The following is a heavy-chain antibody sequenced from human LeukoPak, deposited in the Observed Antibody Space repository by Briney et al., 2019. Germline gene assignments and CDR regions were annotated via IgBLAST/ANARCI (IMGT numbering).Heavy chain of an antibody. J-gene: IGHJ6*02. CDR1: GGTFSSYA. CDR2: IIPIFGTA. Sequence: SVKVSCKASGGTFSSYAISWVRQAPGQGLEWMGGIIPIFGTANYAQKFQGRVTITADESTSTAYMELSSLRSEDTAVYYCARDYRPDCSSTSCYRHYYYYYGMDVWGQGTTVTVSS. CDR3: ARDYRPDCSSTSCYRHYYYYYGMDV. V-gene: IGHV1-69*13. D-gene: IGHD2-2*02.